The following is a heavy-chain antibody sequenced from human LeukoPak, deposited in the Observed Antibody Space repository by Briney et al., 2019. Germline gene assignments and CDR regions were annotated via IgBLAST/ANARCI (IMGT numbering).Heavy chain of an antibody. Sequence: GGSLRLSCAASGFTFSDYYMSWIRQAPGKGLEWVSYISSSGSTIYYADSVKGRFTISRDNAKNSLYLQMSSLRSEDTAVYYCARYRDGYNSYFDYWGQGTLVTVSS. J-gene: IGHJ4*02. D-gene: IGHD5-24*01. CDR1: GFTFSDYY. CDR2: ISSSGSTI. CDR3: ARYRDGYNSYFDY. V-gene: IGHV3-11*01.